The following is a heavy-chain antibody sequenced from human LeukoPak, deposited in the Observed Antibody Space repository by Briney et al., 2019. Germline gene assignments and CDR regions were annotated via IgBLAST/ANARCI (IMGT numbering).Heavy chain of an antibody. Sequence: SETLSLTCTVSGDSLSTYFWSWIRQPAGKGLEWIGRLYPSGSTTYNPSLRSRVTMSVDTSKNHFSLKMNSVTAADTAVYYCAGPSSDYGMDVWGQGTTVTVSS. CDR3: AGPSSDYGMDV. CDR2: LYPSGST. J-gene: IGHJ6*02. CDR1: GDSLSTYF. V-gene: IGHV4-4*07. D-gene: IGHD2-15*01.